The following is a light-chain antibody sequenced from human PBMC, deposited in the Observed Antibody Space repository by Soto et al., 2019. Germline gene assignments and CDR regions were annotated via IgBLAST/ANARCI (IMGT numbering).Light chain of an antibody. Sequence: QSVLTQPPSASGTPGRRVTISCSGSSSNIESNTVNWFQQVPGTAPKLLISSTDQRPSGVPDRFSGSRSGTSASLAISGLRSEDEDDYYCAAWDDSLHGGVFGGGTKLTVL. J-gene: IGLJ3*02. V-gene: IGLV1-44*01. CDR2: STD. CDR1: SSNIESNT. CDR3: AAWDDSLHGGV.